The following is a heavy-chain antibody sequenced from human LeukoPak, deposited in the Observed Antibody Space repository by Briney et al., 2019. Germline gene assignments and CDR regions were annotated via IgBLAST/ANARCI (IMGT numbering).Heavy chain of an antibody. Sequence: GGSLRLSCAASGFTFSSYEMNWLPQAPGKGLEWVSYITSSGTTKYYADSVKGRFTISRDNAKNSLYLQMNSLRAEDTAVYYCAVRFRGYSYGYDYWGQGTLVTVSS. D-gene: IGHD5-18*01. CDR3: AVRFRGYSYGYDY. J-gene: IGHJ4*02. CDR2: ITSSGTTK. V-gene: IGHV3-48*03. CDR1: GFTFSSYE.